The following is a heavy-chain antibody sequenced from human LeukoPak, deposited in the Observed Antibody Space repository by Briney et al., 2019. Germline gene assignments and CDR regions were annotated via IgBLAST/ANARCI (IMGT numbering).Heavy chain of an antibody. CDR1: GFTFSTYA. V-gene: IGHV3-23*01. Sequence: GSLRLSCAASGFTFSTYALSWVRPAPGKGPEWVSVISGSGGSTYYADSMKGRFTISRDNSENTLYLQMNSLRAEDTAVYHCAKYRMATTPYFDYWGQGTLVTVSS. CDR2: ISGSGGST. D-gene: IGHD2-15*01. CDR3: AKYRMATTPYFDY. J-gene: IGHJ4*02.